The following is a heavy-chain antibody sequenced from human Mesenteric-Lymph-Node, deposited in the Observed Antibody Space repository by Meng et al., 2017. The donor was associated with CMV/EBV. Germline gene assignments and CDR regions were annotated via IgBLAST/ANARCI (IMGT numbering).Heavy chain of an antibody. CDR3: AHSSGIAAAGPFYFDY. Sequence: QITLTESGPTLVKPTQTLTRPCPFSGFSLSTSGVGEGWIRQPPGTALEWLALIYWDDDKRYSPSLKSRLTITKDTSKNQVVLTMTNMDPVDTATYYCAHSSGIAAAGPFYFDYWGQGTLVTVSS. J-gene: IGHJ4*02. D-gene: IGHD6-13*01. V-gene: IGHV2-5*02. CDR1: GFSLSTSGVG. CDR2: IYWDDDK.